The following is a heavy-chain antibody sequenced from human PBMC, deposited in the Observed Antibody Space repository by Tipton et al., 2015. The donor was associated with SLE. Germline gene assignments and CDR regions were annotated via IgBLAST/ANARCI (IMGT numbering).Heavy chain of an antibody. CDR1: GGSISTDDYS. CDR2: LYYGGST. D-gene: IGHD3-16*01. Sequence: LRLSCTVSGGSISTDDYSWGWIRQPPGKGLEWIGGLYYGGSTYYNPSLKSRVTISVDTSKNQFSLKLSSVTAADTAVYYCARRPWGDYYMDYWGQGTLVTVSS. CDR3: ARRPWGDYYMDY. J-gene: IGHJ4*02. V-gene: IGHV4-39*01.